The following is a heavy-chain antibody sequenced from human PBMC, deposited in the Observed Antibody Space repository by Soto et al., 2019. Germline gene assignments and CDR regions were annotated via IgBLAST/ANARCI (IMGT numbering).Heavy chain of an antibody. CDR1: GDSMTTVGYY. V-gene: IGHV4-31*03. CDR2: ISYSGRT. J-gene: IGHJ4*02. CDR3: TRGDY. Sequence: QVQLQESGPGLVKPSQTLSLTCTVSGDSMTTVGYYWTWIRQHPGQGLEWSGFISYSGRTYYSSSLKGRVAISADTSKKQFSLKLNSVTAADTAVYYCTRGDYLGQGTLVTVSS.